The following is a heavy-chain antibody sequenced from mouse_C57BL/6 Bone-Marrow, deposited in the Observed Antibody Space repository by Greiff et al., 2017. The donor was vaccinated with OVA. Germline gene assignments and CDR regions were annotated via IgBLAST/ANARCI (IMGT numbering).Heavy chain of an antibody. Sequence: VKLMESGPGLVQPSQSLSITCTVSGFSLTSYGVHWVRQSPGKGLEWLGVIWSGGSTDYNAAFISRLSISKDNSKSQVFFKMNSLQADDTAIYYCARGGNYYSSSPLAMDYWGQGTSVTVSS. D-gene: IGHD1-1*01. V-gene: IGHV2-2*01. CDR3: ARGGNYYSSSPLAMDY. J-gene: IGHJ4*01. CDR1: GFSLTSYG. CDR2: IWSGGST.